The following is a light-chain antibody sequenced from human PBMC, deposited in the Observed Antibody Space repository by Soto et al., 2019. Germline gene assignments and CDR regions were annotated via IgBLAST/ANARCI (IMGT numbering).Light chain of an antibody. CDR3: QQSYSTPWT. CDR2: AAS. J-gene: IGKJ1*01. V-gene: IGKV1-39*01. Sequence: DIQMTQSPSSLSASVGDRVTITSRASQSLSSYVNWYQQKPGKAPTLLIYAASSLQSGVPSRFSGSGAGTDVTLTISSLQPEEFATYDCQQSYSTPWTFGQGTKVESK. CDR1: QSLSSY.